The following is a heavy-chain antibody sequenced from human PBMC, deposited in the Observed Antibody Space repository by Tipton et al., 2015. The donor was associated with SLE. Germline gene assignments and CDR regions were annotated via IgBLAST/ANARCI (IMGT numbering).Heavy chain of an antibody. V-gene: IGHV4-38-2*02. CDR3: ARHYGSSFDF. D-gene: IGHD6-13*01. Sequence: TLSLTCTVSGYSISSGYYWGWIRQPPGKGLEWIASIFHSGSTYFNPSLKSRVTISVDTSKNQFSLDLSSVSAADTAVYYCARHYGSSFDFWGQGSLVTVSS. CDR2: IFHSGST. CDR1: GYSISSGYY. J-gene: IGHJ4*02.